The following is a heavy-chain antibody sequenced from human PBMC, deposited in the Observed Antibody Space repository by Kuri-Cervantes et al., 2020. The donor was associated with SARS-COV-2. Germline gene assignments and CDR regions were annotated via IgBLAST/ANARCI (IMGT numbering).Heavy chain of an antibody. D-gene: IGHD5-12*01. CDR2: ISAYNGNT. V-gene: IGHV1-18*01. CDR3: ARVVWLRASGGYDY. Sequence: ASVKVSCKASGYTSTSYGISWVRQAPGQGLEWMGWISAYNGNTNYAQKLQGRVTMTTDTSTSTAYMELRSLRSDDTAVYYCARVVWLRASGGYDYWGQGTLVTVSS. CDR1: GYTSTSYG. J-gene: IGHJ4*02.